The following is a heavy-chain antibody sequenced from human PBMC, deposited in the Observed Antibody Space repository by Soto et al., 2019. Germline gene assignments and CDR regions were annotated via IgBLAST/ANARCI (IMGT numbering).Heavy chain of an antibody. D-gene: IGHD3-16*02. CDR2: IYTSGST. CDR3: ARYDYVWGSYRPPADAFDI. CDR1: GGSISSYY. Sequence: SETLSLTCTVSGGSISSYYWSWIRQPAGKGLEWIGRIYTSGSTNYNPSLKSRVTMSVDTSKNQFSLKLSSATAADTAVYYCARYDYVWGSYRPPADAFDIWGQGTMVTVSS. J-gene: IGHJ3*02. V-gene: IGHV4-4*07.